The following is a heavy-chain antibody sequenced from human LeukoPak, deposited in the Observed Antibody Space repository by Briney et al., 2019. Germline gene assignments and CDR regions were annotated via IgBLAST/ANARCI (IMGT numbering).Heavy chain of an antibody. J-gene: IGHJ6*02. CDR3: ARGPRLERHGMDV. CDR2: ISSGDTT. V-gene: IGHV3-66*01. Sequence: GGSLRLSCAASGFTVSRNYMSWVRQAPGKGLEWVSVISSGDTTYYADSVKGRFTISRDSSKNTLYLQMSSLRAEDTAVYFCARGPRLERHGMDVWGQGTTVTVSS. D-gene: IGHD1-1*01. CDR1: GFTVSRNY.